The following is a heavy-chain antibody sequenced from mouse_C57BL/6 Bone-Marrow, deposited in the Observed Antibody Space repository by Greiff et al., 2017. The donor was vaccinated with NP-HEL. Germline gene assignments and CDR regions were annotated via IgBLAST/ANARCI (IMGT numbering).Heavy chain of an antibody. CDR2: IDPENGDT. V-gene: IGHV14-4*01. J-gene: IGHJ2*01. CDR1: GFNIKDDY. D-gene: IGHD4-1*01. CDR3: TTRNWDEGY. Sequence: EVQLKESGAELVRPGASVKLSCTASGFNIKDDYMHWVKQRPEQGLEWIGWIDPENGDTEYASKFQGKATITADTSSNTAYLQLSSLTSEDTAVYYCTTRNWDEGYWGQGTTLTVSS.